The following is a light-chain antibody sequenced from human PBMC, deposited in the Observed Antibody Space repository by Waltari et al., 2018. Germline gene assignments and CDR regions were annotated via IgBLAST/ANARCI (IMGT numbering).Light chain of an antibody. V-gene: IGKV2-30*01. Sequence: VVMTQSPLSLPVTLGQPASISCRSTQSLVYSDGNTYLNWFQQRPGQSPRRLIYKVSNRDSGVPDRFSGSGSGTVFTLKISRVEAEDVGFYYCMQGTHWPRTFGPGTKVEIK. CDR1: QSLVYSDGNTY. J-gene: IGKJ1*01. CDR3: MQGTHWPRT. CDR2: KVS.